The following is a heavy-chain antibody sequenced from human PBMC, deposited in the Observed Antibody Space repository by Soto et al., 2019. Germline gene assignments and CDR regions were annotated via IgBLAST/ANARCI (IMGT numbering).Heavy chain of an antibody. V-gene: IGHV3-11*01. CDR3: ARVIAVGGMLACDI. CDR1: GFTFSDYY. Sequence: GGSMRLSCAASGFTFSDYYMSWIRQAPGKGLEWVSYISSSGSTIYYADSVKGRFTISRDNAKNSLYLQMNSLRAEDTAVYYCARVIAVGGMLACDIWGHGTMGTVSS. D-gene: IGHD6-19*01. CDR2: ISSSGSTI. J-gene: IGHJ3*02.